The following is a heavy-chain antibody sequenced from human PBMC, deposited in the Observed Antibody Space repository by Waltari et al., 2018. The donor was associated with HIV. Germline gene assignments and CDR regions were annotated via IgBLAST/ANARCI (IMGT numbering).Heavy chain of an antibody. J-gene: IGHJ4*02. CDR1: GFTFCSFW. V-gene: IGHV3-74*01. CDR3: ARRHSSEGILDY. CDR2: IDGDESRI. D-gene: IGHD6-19*01. Sequence: EVQLVESGGGLVQSGGSLRLFCGASGFTFCSFWMHWVRQGPGKGLVWVSRIDGDESRILYADSVKGRFTISRDNARNTLYLQMNSLRAEDTAVYYCARRHSSEGILDYWGQGTLVTVSS.